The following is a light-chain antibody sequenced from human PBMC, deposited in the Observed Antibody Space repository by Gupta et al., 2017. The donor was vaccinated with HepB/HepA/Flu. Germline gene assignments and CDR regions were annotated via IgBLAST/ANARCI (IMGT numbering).Light chain of an antibody. CDR2: EVS. Sequence: QSALTQPPSASGSPGQSVTISCTGTSSDIGAYDYVSWYQHNPGKAPKLMIYEVSKRPSGVPDRFSGSKSGNTASLTVSGLQAEDEADYYCSSYAGADRVIFGGGTKLTVL. CDR3: SSYAGADRVI. CDR1: SSDIGAYDY. J-gene: IGLJ2*01. V-gene: IGLV2-8*01.